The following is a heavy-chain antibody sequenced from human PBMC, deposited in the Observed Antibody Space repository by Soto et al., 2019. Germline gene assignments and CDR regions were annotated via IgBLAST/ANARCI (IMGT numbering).Heavy chain of an antibody. V-gene: IGHV3-73*02. CDR1: GFTFSGSA. D-gene: IGHD3-10*01. J-gene: IGHJ6*02. CDR2: IRSKANSYAT. CDR3: TRVRGVMSYYYGMDV. Sequence: EVQLVESGGGLVQPGGSLKLSCAASGFTFSGSAMHWVRQASGKGLEWVGRIRSKANSYATAYAASVKGRFTISRDDSKNTAYLQMNSLKTEDTAVYYCTRVRGVMSYYYGMDVWGQGTTVTVSS.